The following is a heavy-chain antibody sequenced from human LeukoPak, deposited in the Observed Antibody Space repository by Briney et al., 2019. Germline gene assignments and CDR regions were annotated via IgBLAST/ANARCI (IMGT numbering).Heavy chain of an antibody. CDR1: GGSISSSSYY. CDR2: IYYSGST. Sequence: SETLSLTCTVSGGSISSSSYYWGWIRQPPGKGLEWIGSIYYSGSTYYNPSLKSRVTISVDTSKNQFSLKLSSVTAADTAVYYCARGISGGHFHDFWSGALAINWFDPWGQGTLVTVSS. D-gene: IGHD3-3*01. V-gene: IGHV4-39*01. J-gene: IGHJ5*02. CDR3: ARGISGGHFHDFWSGALAINWFDP.